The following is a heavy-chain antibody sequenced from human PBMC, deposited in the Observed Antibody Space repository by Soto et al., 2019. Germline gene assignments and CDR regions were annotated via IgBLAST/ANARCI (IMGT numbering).Heavy chain of an antibody. CDR2: IWYDGSNK. D-gene: IGHD2-15*01. V-gene: IGHV3-33*01. J-gene: IGHJ2*01. Sequence: ESGGGVVQPGRSLRLSCAASGFTFSSYGMHWVRQAPGKGLEWVAVIWYDGSNKYYADSVKGRFTISRDNSKNTLYLQMNSLRAEDTAVYYCAREGCSGGSCYADWYFDLWGRGTLVTVSS. CDR3: AREGCSGGSCYADWYFDL. CDR1: GFTFSSYG.